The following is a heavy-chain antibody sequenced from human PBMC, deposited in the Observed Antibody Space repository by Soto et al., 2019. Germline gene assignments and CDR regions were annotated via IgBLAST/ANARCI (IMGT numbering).Heavy chain of an antibody. V-gene: IGHV3-11*01. CDR3: ARCGEVPAAISAGMDV. CDR1: VFTCSDYY. Sequence: GTLRLSGAASVFTCSDYYMRWIRQAPGKGLEWVSYLSSSGSTIYYADSVKGRFTISRDNAKNSLYLQMNSLRAEDTAVYYCARCGEVPAAISAGMDVWGQGTTVTVSS. CDR2: LSSSGSTI. D-gene: IGHD2-2*02. J-gene: IGHJ6*02.